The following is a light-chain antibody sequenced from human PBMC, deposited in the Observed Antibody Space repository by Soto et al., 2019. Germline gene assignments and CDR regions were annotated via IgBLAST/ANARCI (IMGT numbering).Light chain of an antibody. CDR3: KQCTGVPLS. CDR2: AAS. Sequence: DIQMTQSPYSLSASVGDRVTITCRASQGISKSLAWYQQKPGKVPKLLIYAASTLQSGVPSRFSGSGSGTDFPLPITSLQPEVVAIFYGKQCTGVPLSCGGGTRVELK. V-gene: IGKV1-27*01. J-gene: IGKJ4*01. CDR1: QGISKS.